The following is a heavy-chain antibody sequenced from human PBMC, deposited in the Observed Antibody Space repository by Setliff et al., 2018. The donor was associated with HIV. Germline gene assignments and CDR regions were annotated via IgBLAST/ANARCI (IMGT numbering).Heavy chain of an antibody. CDR3: ARDVPWGDYYYYMDV. CDR1: GGSISSYY. J-gene: IGHJ6*03. V-gene: IGHV4-4*07. D-gene: IGHD3-16*01. Sequence: SENLSLTCTVSGGSISSYYWSWIRQPAGKGLEWIGHIYTSGSTNYNPSLKSRVTMSVDTSKNQFSLKLSSVTAADTAVYYCARDVPWGDYYYYMDVWGKGTTVTVSS. CDR2: IYTSGST.